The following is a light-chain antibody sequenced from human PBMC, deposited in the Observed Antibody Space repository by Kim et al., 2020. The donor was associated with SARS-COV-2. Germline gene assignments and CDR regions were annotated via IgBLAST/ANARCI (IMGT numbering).Light chain of an antibody. CDR1: QSVTNNS. CDR3: QQFAGSPWT. Sequence: EIVLTQSPGTLSLSPGERATLSCRASQSVTNNSLAWYQHKPGQAPRLLIYGTSSRAAGIPNRFSGSGSGTDFTLIISSLGPEDFAVYYCQQFAGSPWTFGQGTKLEI. J-gene: IGKJ1*01. CDR2: GTS. V-gene: IGKV3-20*01.